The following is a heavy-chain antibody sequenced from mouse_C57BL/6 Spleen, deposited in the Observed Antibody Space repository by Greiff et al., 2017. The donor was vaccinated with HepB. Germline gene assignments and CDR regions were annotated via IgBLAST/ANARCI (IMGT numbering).Heavy chain of an antibody. D-gene: IGHD3-1*01. CDR3: ARDRGGARGWYFDV. J-gene: IGHJ1*03. CDR1: GFTFSSYA. Sequence: EVKLVESGGGLVKPGGSLKLSCAASGFTFSSYAMSWVRQTPEKRLEWVATISDGGSYTYYPDNVKGRFTISRDNAKNNLYLQMSHLKSEDTAMYYCARDRGGARGWYFDVWGTGTTVTVSS. CDR2: ISDGGSYT. V-gene: IGHV5-4*01.